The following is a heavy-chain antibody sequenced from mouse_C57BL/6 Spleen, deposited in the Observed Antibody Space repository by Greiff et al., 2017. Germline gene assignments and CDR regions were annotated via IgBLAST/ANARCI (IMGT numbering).Heavy chain of an antibody. CDR1: GYTFTSYW. J-gene: IGHJ4*01. D-gene: IGHD2-3*01. V-gene: IGHV1-69*01. CDR2: IDPSDSYT. Sequence: QVQLKQPGAELVMPGASVKLSCKASGYTFTSYWMHWVKQRPGQGLEWIGEIDPSDSYTNYNQKFKGKSTLTVDKSSSTAYMQLSSLTSEDSAVYYCARYDGYLYYAMDYWGQGTSVTVSS. CDR3: ARYDGYLYYAMDY.